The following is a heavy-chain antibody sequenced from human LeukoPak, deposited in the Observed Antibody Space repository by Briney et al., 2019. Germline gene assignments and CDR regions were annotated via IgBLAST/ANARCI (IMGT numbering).Heavy chain of an antibody. D-gene: IGHD1-26*01. J-gene: IGHJ4*02. Sequence: GGSLRLSCAACGFIVSGNFMSWVRQDPGKGLEWVSVTYSGGSTYSADSVKGRFTISRDNSKNTLYLQMNSLRAEDTAVYYCATTFGGTYTAFDYWGQGTLVTVSS. CDR1: GFIVSGNF. V-gene: IGHV3-66*01. CDR3: ATTFGGTYTAFDY. CDR2: TYSGGST.